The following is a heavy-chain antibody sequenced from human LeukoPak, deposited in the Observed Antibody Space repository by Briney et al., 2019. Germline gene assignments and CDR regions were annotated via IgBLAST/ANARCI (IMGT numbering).Heavy chain of an antibody. Sequence: PGGSLRPSCAASGFTFSYFSMHWVRQAPGKGLEWVSYISSSSTIYYADSVKGRFTISRDNAKNSLYLQMNSLRDEDTAVYYCARDTKADYWGQGTLVTVSS. V-gene: IGHV3-69-1*01. CDR2: ISSSSTI. J-gene: IGHJ4*02. CDR3: ARDTKADY. CDR1: GFTFSYFS.